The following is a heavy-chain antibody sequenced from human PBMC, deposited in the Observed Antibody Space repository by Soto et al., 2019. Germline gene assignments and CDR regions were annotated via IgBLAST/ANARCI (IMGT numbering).Heavy chain of an antibody. CDR2: IYYSGSA. D-gene: IGHD6-13*01. CDR1: GGSISSGGYY. J-gene: IGHJ5*02. Sequence: SETLSLTCTVSGGSISSGGYYWSWIRQHPGKGLEWIGYIYYSGSAYYNPSLKSRVTISVDTSKNQFSLKLSSVTAADTAVYYCARGIAAAGNNWFDPWGQGTLVTVSS. V-gene: IGHV4-31*03. CDR3: ARGIAAAGNNWFDP.